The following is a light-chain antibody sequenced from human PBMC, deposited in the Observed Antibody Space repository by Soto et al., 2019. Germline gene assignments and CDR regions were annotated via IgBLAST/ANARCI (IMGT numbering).Light chain of an antibody. CDR2: AAS. J-gene: IGKJ1*01. V-gene: IGKV1-8*01. CDR3: QQYYSDPWT. CDR1: QGISSD. Sequence: AIRMTQSPSSLSASTGDRVTITCRASQGISSDLAWYQQKPGKAPKLLIYAASTLQSGVPSRFSGSGSGTDFTLTISCLQSEDFATYYWQQYYSDPWTFGQGTKVEIK.